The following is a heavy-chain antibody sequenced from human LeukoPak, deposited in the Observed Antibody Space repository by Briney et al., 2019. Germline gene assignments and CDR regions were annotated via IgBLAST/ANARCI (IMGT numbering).Heavy chain of an antibody. Sequence: ASVKVSCKASGYTFTAYYLHWVRQAPGQGLEWMGWINPNSGGTYYAQNFEGRVTMTRDTSISTAYMELSRLRSDDTAVYYCARTPVVATNPWGQGTLVIVSS. CDR3: ARTPVVATNP. CDR1: GYTFTAYY. CDR2: INPNSGGT. J-gene: IGHJ5*02. D-gene: IGHD5-12*01. V-gene: IGHV1-2*02.